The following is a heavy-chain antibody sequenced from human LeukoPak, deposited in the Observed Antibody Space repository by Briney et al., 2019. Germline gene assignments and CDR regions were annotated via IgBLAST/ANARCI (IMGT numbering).Heavy chain of an antibody. Sequence: ASVKVSCKASGYTFTSYAMNWVRQAPGQGLEWMGRINTNTGNPTYAQGFTGRFVFSLDTSVSTAYLQISSLKAEDTAVYYCARFPGRWDEFSSSSGRGHWGQGTLVTVSS. J-gene: IGHJ4*02. CDR2: INTNTGNP. D-gene: IGHD6-6*01. CDR3: ARFPGRWDEFSSSSGRGH. CDR1: GYTFTSYA. V-gene: IGHV7-4-1*02.